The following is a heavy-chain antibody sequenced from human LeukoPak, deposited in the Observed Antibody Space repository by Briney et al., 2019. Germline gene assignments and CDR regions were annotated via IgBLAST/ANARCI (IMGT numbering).Heavy chain of an antibody. D-gene: IGHD5-12*01. CDR3: ARGSGYDFRAFDP. J-gene: IGHJ5*02. CDR1: GRSISSGSYY. Sequence: SETLSLTCTVSGRSISSGSYYWSWLRHPAGKGLEWIGRIYTSGSTNYNPSLKSRVTISVDTSKNQFSLKLSSVTAADTAVYYCARGSGYDFRAFDPWGQGTLVTVSS. V-gene: IGHV4-61*02. CDR2: IYTSGST.